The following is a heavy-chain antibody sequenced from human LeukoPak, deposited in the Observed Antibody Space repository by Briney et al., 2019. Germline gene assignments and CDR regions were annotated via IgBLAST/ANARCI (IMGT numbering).Heavy chain of an antibody. J-gene: IGHJ4*02. Sequence: SETLSLTCSVSGASMNSHHWTWIRQPPGKGLEYIGNIFYTGSTNYNPSLKSRVTISVDRSKNQFSLKLSSVTAADTAVYYCARDSAQLGTLDYWGQGTLVTVSS. CDR2: IFYTGST. CDR1: GASMNSHH. D-gene: IGHD7-27*01. V-gene: IGHV4-59*11. CDR3: ARDSAQLGTLDY.